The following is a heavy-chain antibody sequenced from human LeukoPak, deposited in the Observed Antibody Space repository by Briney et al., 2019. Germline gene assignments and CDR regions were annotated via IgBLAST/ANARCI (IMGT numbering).Heavy chain of an antibody. V-gene: IGHV4-59*08. J-gene: IGHJ4*02. CDR2: IYYTGSA. D-gene: IGHD6-19*01. Sequence: PSETLSLTCTVSGGSISRYYWSWIRQPPGKGLEWIGYIYYTGSANYNPSLKSRVTISVDTSKHQFSLKLRSVTAADTAVYYCARHDSNANGWYPLDYWGQGTLVTVSS. CDR1: GGSISRYY. CDR3: ARHDSNANGWYPLDY.